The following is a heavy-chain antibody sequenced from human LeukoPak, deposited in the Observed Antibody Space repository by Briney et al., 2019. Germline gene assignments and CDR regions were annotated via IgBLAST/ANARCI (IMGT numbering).Heavy chain of an antibody. CDR2: ISYDGSNR. D-gene: IGHD3-22*01. Sequence: GGSLRLSCAASGFTFSSYAMHWVRQAPGKGLEWVAVISYDGSNRYHADSVKGRFTISRDNSKNTLYLQMNSLRAEDTAVYYCASNYYDSSNYRGHFDYWGQGTLVPVSS. J-gene: IGHJ4*02. V-gene: IGHV3-30-3*01. CDR3: ASNYYDSSNYRGHFDY. CDR1: GFTFSSYA.